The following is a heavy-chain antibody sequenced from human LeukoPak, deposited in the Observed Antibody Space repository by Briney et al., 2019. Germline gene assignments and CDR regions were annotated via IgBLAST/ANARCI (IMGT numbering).Heavy chain of an antibody. CDR2: ISPTDGIA. CDR3: ARDGGSYSSDF. CDR1: GYTFTTHK. J-gene: IGHJ4*02. D-gene: IGHD1-26*01. V-gene: IGHV1-46*01. Sequence: ASVKVSCKASGYTFTTHKVHWVRQAVGQGLEWMGIISPTDGIARYAHKFQGRVTMTRDTSTSTVYMDLSSLTSEDTALYYCARDGGSYSSDFWGQGTLVTVSS.